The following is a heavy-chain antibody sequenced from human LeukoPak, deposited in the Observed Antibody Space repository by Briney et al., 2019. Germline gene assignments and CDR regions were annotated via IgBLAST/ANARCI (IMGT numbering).Heavy chain of an antibody. Sequence: SETLSLTCTVSGGSINSYHWSWIRQPPGKGLEWIGYIYYSASTSYNPSLKSRVTISVDTSKNQFSLKLSSVIAADTAVYYCARRQSSGYFDYWGQGTLVTVSS. D-gene: IGHD6-25*01. J-gene: IGHJ4*02. CDR3: ARRQSSGYFDY. V-gene: IGHV4-59*08. CDR2: IYYSAST. CDR1: GGSINSYH.